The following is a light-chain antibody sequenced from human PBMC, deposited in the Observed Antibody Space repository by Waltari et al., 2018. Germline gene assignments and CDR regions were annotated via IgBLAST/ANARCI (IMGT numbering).Light chain of an antibody. V-gene: IGKV1-39*01. CDR1: QGISTY. CDR2: YTN. J-gene: IGKJ1*01. CDR3: QQGDSYPRT. Sequence: DIQMSQSPSSLSASVGDRVTITCRASQGISTYLNWYQQKPGKAPKLLIYYTNSLASGVPSRFSGSGSGTEFSLTISSLQPEDFATYYCQQGDSYPRTFDQGTKVEIK.